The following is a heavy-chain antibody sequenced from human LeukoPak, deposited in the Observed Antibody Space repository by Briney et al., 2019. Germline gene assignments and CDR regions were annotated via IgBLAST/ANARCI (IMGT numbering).Heavy chain of an antibody. D-gene: IGHD2-15*01. CDR1: GGSISSSSYY. Sequence: PSETLSLTCTVSGGSISSSSYYWGWIRQPPGKGLEWIGSIYYSGSTYYNPSLKSRVTISVDTSKNQFSLKLTSVTAADTAVYYCARETPQEVVAATRAGGNHFDFWGQGTLVTVSS. V-gene: IGHV4-39*07. CDR3: ARETPQEVVAATRAGGNHFDF. J-gene: IGHJ4*02. CDR2: IYYSGST.